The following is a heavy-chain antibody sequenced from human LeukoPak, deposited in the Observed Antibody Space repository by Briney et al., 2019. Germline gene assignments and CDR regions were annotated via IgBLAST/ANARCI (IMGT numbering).Heavy chain of an antibody. CDR2: ISYDGSNK. D-gene: IGHD3-10*01. CDR1: GLTFSSYA. Sequence: PGRSLRLSCAASGLTFSSYAMHWVRQAPGKGLEWVAVISYDGSNKYYADSVKGRFTISRDNSKNTLYLQMNSLRAEDTAVYYCAREGRSYYDYWGQGTLVTVSS. J-gene: IGHJ4*02. V-gene: IGHV3-30-3*01. CDR3: AREGRSYYDY.